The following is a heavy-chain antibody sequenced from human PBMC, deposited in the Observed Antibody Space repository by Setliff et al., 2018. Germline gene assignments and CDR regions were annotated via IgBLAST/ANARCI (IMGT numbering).Heavy chain of an antibody. CDR2: INHSGST. Sequence: LSLTCTVYGASFSDYYWGWIRQPPGKGLEWIAEINHSGSTNYNPSLKSRVTISVDTSKNQFALNLKSVTAADTAVYYCARDRTAYSYGLDVWGQGTTVTVSS. D-gene: IGHD5-18*01. J-gene: IGHJ6*02. CDR3: ARDRTAYSYGLDV. V-gene: IGHV4-34*01. CDR1: GASFSDYY.